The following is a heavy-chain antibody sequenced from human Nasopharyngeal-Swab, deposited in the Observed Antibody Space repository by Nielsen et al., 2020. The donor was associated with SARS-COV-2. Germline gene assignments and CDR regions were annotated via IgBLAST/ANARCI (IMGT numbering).Heavy chain of an antibody. CDR3: ARVNLYSSGWYIPDY. J-gene: IGHJ4*02. Sequence: ASVKVSCKASGYTFTSYAMHWVRQAPGQRLEWMGRINPNSGGTNYAQKFQGRVTMTRDTSISTAYMELSRLRSDDTAVYYCARVNLYSSGWYIPDYWGQGTLVTVSS. CDR2: INPNSGGT. D-gene: IGHD6-19*01. V-gene: IGHV1-2*06. CDR1: GYTFTSYA.